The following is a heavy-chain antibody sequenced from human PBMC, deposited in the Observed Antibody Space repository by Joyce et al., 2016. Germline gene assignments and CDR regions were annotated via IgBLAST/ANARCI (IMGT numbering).Heavy chain of an antibody. J-gene: IGHJ5*02. CDR1: GFIFSSYS. CDR2: ISSSSSYI. V-gene: IGHV3-21*01. Sequence: EVQLVESGGGLVKPGGSLKLSCAASGFIFSSYSMNWVRQAPGKGREWVSSISSSSSYIYYANSVKGRFTISRDNAKNSLYLQMNSLRAEDTAVYYCARRSTDYDFWSGYYPENWFHPWGQGPLLTVSS. CDR3: ARRSTDYDFWSGYYPENWFHP. D-gene: IGHD3-3*01.